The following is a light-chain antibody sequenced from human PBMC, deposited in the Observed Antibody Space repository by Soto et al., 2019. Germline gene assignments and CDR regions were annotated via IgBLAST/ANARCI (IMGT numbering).Light chain of an antibody. V-gene: IGKV4-1*01. CDR2: WAS. J-gene: IGKJ4*01. CDR1: QGVVSSSNKKNY. Sequence: IVLTQSPDSLPLSLGERATINCQTSQGVVSSSNKKNYLTWYQQKPGQPPRLLIYWASTRESGVPDRFSGSGSGTDFTLTISSLQAEEVAVYYCKQYFSIPLTVGRGTKVAIK. CDR3: KQYFSIPLT.